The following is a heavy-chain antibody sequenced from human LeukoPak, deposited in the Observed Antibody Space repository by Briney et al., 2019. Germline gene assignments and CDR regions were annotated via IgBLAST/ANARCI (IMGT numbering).Heavy chain of an antibody. Sequence: SETLSLTCAVYGGSFSGYYWSWIRQPPGKGLEWIGEINHSGSTNYNPSLKSRVTISVDTSKNQFSLKLSSVTAADTAVYYCARENVVVVAATQNLSYYYYYMDVWGKGTTVTISS. CDR2: INHSGST. V-gene: IGHV4-34*01. J-gene: IGHJ6*03. CDR3: ARENVVVVAATQNLSYYYYYMDV. CDR1: GGSFSGYY. D-gene: IGHD2-15*01.